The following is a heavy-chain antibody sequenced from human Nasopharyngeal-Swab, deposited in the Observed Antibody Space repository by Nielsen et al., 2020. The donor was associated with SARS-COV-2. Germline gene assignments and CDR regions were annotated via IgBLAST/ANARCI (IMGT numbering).Heavy chain of an antibody. CDR2: IVVGSGNT. V-gene: IGHV1-58*01. J-gene: IGHJ6*02. CDR3: AAAISSSWYHYYYYGMDV. CDR1: GFTFTSSA. D-gene: IGHD6-13*01. Sequence: TSVKVSCKASGFTFTSSAVQWVRQARGQRLEWIGWIVVGSGNTNYAQKFQERVTITRDMSTSTAYMELSSLRSEDTAVYYCAAAISSSWYHYYYYGMDVWGQGTTVTVSS.